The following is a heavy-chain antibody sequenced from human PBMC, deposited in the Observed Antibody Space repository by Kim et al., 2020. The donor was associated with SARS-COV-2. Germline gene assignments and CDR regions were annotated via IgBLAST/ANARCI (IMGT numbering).Heavy chain of an antibody. CDR3: AKDNITVNTHRAYFDY. Sequence: GGSLRLSCAASGFTFSSYAMSWVRQAPGKGLEWVSAISGSGGSTYYADSVKGRFTISRDNSKNTLYLQMNSLRAEDTAVYYCAKDNITVNTHRAYFDYWGQGTLVTVSS. V-gene: IGHV3-23*01. CDR1: GFTFSSYA. CDR2: ISGSGGST. D-gene: IGHD4-17*01. J-gene: IGHJ4*02.